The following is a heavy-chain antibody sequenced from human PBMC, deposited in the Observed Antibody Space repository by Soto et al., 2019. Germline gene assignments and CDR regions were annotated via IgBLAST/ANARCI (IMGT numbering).Heavy chain of an antibody. CDR1: GFTFSSYW. CDR2: IKQDGSEK. J-gene: IGHJ4*02. V-gene: IGHV3-7*03. Sequence: LRLSCAASGFTFSSYWMSWVRQAPGKGLEWVANIKQDGSEKYYEDSVKGRFTISRDNAKNSLYLQMNSLRAEDTAVYYCARERLRGAFDYWGQGTLVTVSS. CDR3: ARERLRGAFDY.